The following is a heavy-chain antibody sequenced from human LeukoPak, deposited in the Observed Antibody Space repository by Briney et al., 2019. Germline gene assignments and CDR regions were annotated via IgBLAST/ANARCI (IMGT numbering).Heavy chain of an antibody. Sequence: PGGSLRLSCAASGFTFSSYSMNWVRQAPGKGLEGVSYISSSSSTIYYADSVKGRFTISRDNAKNSLYLQMNSLRAEDTAVYYCALLWFGELSFFDYWGQGTLVTVSS. CDR3: ALLWFGELSFFDY. J-gene: IGHJ4*02. D-gene: IGHD3-10*01. CDR2: ISSSSSTI. CDR1: GFTFSSYS. V-gene: IGHV3-48*01.